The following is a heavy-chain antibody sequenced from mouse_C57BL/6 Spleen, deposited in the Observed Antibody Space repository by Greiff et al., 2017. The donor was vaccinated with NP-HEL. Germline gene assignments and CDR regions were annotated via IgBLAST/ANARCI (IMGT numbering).Heavy chain of an antibody. CDR2: INPYNGGT. Sequence: EVQLQQSGPVLVKPGASVKMSCKASGYTFTDYYMNWVKQSHGKSLEWIGVINPYNGGTSYNQKFKGKSTLTVDTSSSTAYMELNSLTSEDSAVYYCARGGVYYDYDGGYYFDYWGQGTTLTVSS. J-gene: IGHJ2*01. CDR1: GYTFTDYY. D-gene: IGHD2-4*01. V-gene: IGHV1-19*01. CDR3: ARGGVYYDYDGGYYFDY.